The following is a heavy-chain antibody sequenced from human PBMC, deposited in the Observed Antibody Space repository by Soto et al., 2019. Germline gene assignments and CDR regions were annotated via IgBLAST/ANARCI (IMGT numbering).Heavy chain of an antibody. CDR1: GYTFTSYY. J-gene: IGHJ6*03. CDR2: INPSGGST. Sequence: ASVKVSCTASGYTFTSYYMHWVRQAPGQGLEWMGIINPSGGSTSYAQKFQGRVTMTRDTSTSTVYMELSSLRSEDTAVYYGARDSTIFGNMDAWGKETTFTVSS. D-gene: IGHD3-3*01. V-gene: IGHV1-46*03. CDR3: ARDSTIFGNMDA.